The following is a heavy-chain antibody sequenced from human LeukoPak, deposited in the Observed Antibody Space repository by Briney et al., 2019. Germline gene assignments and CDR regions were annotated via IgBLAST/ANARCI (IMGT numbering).Heavy chain of an antibody. D-gene: IGHD2-15*01. CDR2: LYHSGST. CDR1: GESFSGYY. J-gene: IGHJ3*02. CDR3: ARGGYCSGGSCYYDAFDI. V-gene: IGHV4-34*01. Sequence: AETLSLTCAVYGESFSGYYWSWIRQPPGKGLEWIGELYHSGSTSYTPSLKSRVTISVDTSKNQFSLKLSYVTAADTAVYYCARGGYCSGGSCYYDAFDIWGQGTMVTVSS.